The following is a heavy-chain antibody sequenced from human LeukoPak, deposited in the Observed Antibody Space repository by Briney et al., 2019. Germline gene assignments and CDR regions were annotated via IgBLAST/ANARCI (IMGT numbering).Heavy chain of an antibody. J-gene: IGHJ4*02. CDR2: IYYSGNT. D-gene: IGHD5-18*01. CDR3: ARSARGFNFGSFEQ. CDR1: GGSTSHYY. V-gene: IGHV4-59*01. Sequence: SETLSLTCTVSGGSTSHYYWNWVRQPPGKGLEWIGYIYYSGNTNYNPSLKSRVTISIDTSKNEFSLRLSSVTAADTAVYYCARSARGFNFGSFEQWGRGTLVTVSS.